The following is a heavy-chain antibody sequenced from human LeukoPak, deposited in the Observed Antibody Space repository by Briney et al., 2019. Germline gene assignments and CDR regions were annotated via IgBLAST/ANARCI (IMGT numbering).Heavy chain of an antibody. CDR2: IYYSGST. J-gene: IGHJ6*02. CDR3: ASTKIKGLRFLSPYGMDV. CDR1: GGSISSYY. Sequence: SETVSLTCTVSGGSISSYYWSWIRQPPGKGLEWIGYIYYSGSTNYNPSLKSRVTISVDTSKNQFSLKLSSVTAADTAVYYCASTKIKGLRFLSPYGMDVWGQGTTVTVSS. V-gene: IGHV4-59*01. D-gene: IGHD3-3*01.